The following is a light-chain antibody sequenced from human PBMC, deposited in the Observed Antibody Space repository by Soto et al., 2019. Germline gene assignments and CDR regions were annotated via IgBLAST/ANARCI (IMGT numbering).Light chain of an antibody. J-gene: IGKJ5*01. Sequence: DIQMTQSPSSLSASVGDRVTITCRASQSISSYLNWYQQKPGKAPKLLIYAASSLQSGVPSRFSGSGSGTYYTLTISSLQPEDSATYYCQQTYIMPNTFGQGTRLEIK. CDR2: AAS. V-gene: IGKV1-39*01. CDR1: QSISSY. CDR3: QQTYIMPNT.